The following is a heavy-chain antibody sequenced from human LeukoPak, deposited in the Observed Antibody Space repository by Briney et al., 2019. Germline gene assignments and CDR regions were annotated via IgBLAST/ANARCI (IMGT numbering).Heavy chain of an antibody. V-gene: IGHV3-30*01. Sequence: GRSLRLSCAASGFTFSSYAMHWVRQAPGKGLEWVAVISYDGSNKYYADSVKGRFTISRDNSKNTLYLQMNSLRAEDTAVYYCAKDRSSSWSNYYYYYGMDVWGQGTTVTVSS. CDR2: ISYDGSNK. CDR1: GFTFSSYA. CDR3: AKDRSSSWSNYYYYYGMDV. J-gene: IGHJ6*02. D-gene: IGHD6-13*01.